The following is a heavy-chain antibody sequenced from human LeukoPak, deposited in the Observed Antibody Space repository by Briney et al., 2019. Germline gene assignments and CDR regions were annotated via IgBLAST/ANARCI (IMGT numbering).Heavy chain of an antibody. J-gene: IGHJ3*01. V-gene: IGHV3-23*01. CDR3: ARDMQLST. CDR1: GFTFSGSA. D-gene: IGHD3-16*02. CDR2: MSYSGANS. Sequence: SLRLSCAPSGFTFSGSATSWVRHAPGGGLGWVSLMSYSGANSYYTDSVGGRFTISRDNSKDTLFLQMNSLRAEGTAIYYCARDMQLSTWGLGTMVTVSS.